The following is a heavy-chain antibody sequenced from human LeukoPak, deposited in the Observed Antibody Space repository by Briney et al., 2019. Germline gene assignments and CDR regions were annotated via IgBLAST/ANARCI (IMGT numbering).Heavy chain of an antibody. CDR3: VKSGITMIVVVRVDYFDY. CDR2: IRYDGSNK. J-gene: IGHJ4*02. V-gene: IGHV3-30*02. CDR1: GFTFSSYG. Sequence: GGSLSLSCAASGFTFSSYGMHWVRQAPGKGLEWVAFIRYDGSNKYYADSVKGRFTISRDNSKNTLYLQMNSLRAEDTAVYYCVKSGITMIVVVRVDYFDYWGQGTLVTVSS. D-gene: IGHD3-22*01.